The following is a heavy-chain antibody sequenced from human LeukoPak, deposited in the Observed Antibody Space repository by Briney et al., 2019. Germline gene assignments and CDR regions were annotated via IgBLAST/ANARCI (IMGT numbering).Heavy chain of an antibody. V-gene: IGHV1-46*01. CDR2: INPSGGST. CDR1: GCTYTSYY. CDR3: ARAAGIVVVVAALGP. J-gene: IGHJ5*02. D-gene: IGHD2-15*01. Sequence: ASVKVSCKASGCTYTSYYMHWVRQAPGQGLEWMGIINPSGGSTSYAQKFQGRVTLTRDTSTSTVYMELSSLRSEDTAVYYCARAAGIVVVVAALGPWGQGTLVTVSS.